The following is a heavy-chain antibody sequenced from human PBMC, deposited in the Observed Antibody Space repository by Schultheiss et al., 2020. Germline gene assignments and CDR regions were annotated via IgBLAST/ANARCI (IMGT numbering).Heavy chain of an antibody. D-gene: IGHD6-13*01. CDR3: AKDSCSSSCYVDYYYGMDV. CDR2: ISYDGSNK. V-gene: IGHV3-30*18. CDR1: GVTFSSYG. Sequence: GGSLRLSCAASGVTFSSYGMHWVRQAPGKGLEWVAVISYDGSNKYYADSVKGRFTISRDNSKNTLYLQMNSLRAEDTAVYYCAKDSCSSSCYVDYYYGMDVWGQGATVTVSS. J-gene: IGHJ6*02.